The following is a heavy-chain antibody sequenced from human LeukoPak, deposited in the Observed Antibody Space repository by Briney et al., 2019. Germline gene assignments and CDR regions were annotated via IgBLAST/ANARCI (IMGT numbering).Heavy chain of an antibody. V-gene: IGHV3-53*01. CDR3: ARVEPPAGWFDP. CDR2: IYSGGST. CDR1: GFTFSSYA. J-gene: IGHJ5*02. D-gene: IGHD6-25*01. Sequence: GGSLRLSCAASGFTFSSYAMHWVRQAPGKGLEWVSVIYSGGSTYYADSVKGRFTISRDNSKNTLYLQMNSLRAEDTAVYYCARVEPPAGWFDPWGQGTLVTVSS.